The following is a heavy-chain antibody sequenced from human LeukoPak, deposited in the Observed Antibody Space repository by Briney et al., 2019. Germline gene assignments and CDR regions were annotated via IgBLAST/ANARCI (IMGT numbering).Heavy chain of an antibody. Sequence: VASVKVSCKASGYTFTGYSLHWVRQTPGQGLQWMGWINPNSGDTNYAQKVQGRVTMTRDTSITTAYMDMRRLRPNNTAVYYCARDYRKRVTGTGTGFDNWGQGTLVTVSS. CDR3: ARDYRKRVTGTGTGFDN. CDR2: INPNSGDT. CDR1: GYTFTGYS. J-gene: IGHJ3*02. D-gene: IGHD1-1*01. V-gene: IGHV1-2*02.